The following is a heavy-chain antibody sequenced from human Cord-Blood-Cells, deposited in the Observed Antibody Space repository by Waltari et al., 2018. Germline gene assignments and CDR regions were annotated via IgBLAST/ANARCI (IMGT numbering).Heavy chain of an antibody. CDR1: GFTFRRYS. D-gene: IGHD1-7*01. Sequence: EVQLVESGGGLVKPGGALRLSCAASGFTFRRYSMHWVRQAPGKGLEGVASISSSTSNIYYGDSGKGRCTISRDNSKNSRYLQMSSRRAEDTAVYYCARDKTRGFDYWGQGTLVTVSS. J-gene: IGHJ4*02. CDR2: ISSSTSNI. CDR3: ARDKTRGFDY. V-gene: IGHV3-21*01.